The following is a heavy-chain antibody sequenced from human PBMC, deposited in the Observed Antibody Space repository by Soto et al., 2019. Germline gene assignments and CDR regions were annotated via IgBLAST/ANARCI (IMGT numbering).Heavy chain of an antibody. CDR1: GGSVSSGSYH. D-gene: IGHD2-21*02. CDR2: IYYSGST. V-gene: IGHV4-61*01. Sequence: EPLSLTCTDSGGSVSSGSYHWSWIRQPPGKGLEWIGYIYYSGSTNYNPSLKSRVTISVDTSKNQFSLKLSSVTAADTAVYYCESVFLTAIDYYGMDVWGQGTTVIGSS. CDR3: ESVFLTAIDYYGMDV. J-gene: IGHJ6*02.